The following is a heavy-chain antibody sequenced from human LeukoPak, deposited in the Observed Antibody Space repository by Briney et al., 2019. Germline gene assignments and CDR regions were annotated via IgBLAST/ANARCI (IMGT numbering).Heavy chain of an antibody. D-gene: IGHD5-24*01. CDR3: ARDQKYGYNHAFDI. CDR2: ISYDGSNK. V-gene: IGHV3-30*04. Sequence: GRSLRLSCAASGFTFSSYAMHWVREAPGKGLERVAVISYDGSNKYYADSVKGRFTISRDNSKNTLYLQMNSLRAEDTAVYYCARDQKYGYNHAFDIWGQGTMVTVSS. J-gene: IGHJ3*02. CDR1: GFTFSSYA.